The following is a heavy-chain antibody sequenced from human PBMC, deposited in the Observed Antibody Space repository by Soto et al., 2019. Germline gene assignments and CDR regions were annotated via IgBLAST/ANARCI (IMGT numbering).Heavy chain of an antibody. V-gene: IGHV3-74*01. CDR2: IKSDGSST. J-gene: IGHJ6*02. CDR3: ARGESLLAVADESYGMDV. Sequence: EVQLVESGGGLVQPGGSLRLSCAASGFTFSSYWMHWVRQAPGKGLVWVSRIKSDGSSTSYADSVKGRFTISRDNAKNTLYLQMNSLRAEDTAVYYCARGESLLAVADESYGMDVWGQGTTVTVSS. D-gene: IGHD6-19*01. CDR1: GFTFSSYW.